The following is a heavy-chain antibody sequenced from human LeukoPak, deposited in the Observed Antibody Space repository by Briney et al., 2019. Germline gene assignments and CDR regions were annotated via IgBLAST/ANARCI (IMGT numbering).Heavy chain of an antibody. CDR3: ARGGKATVVTM. CDR2: IYSSGST. D-gene: IGHD4-23*01. V-gene: IGHV4-4*07. CDR1: GGSINSYH. Sequence: SETLSLTCTVSGGSINSYHWSWIRQPAGKGLEWIGRIYSSGSTNYNPSLKSRVSMSVDTSKNQFSLKLTSVTAADTALYYCARGGKATVVTMWGQGILVTVSS. J-gene: IGHJ4*02.